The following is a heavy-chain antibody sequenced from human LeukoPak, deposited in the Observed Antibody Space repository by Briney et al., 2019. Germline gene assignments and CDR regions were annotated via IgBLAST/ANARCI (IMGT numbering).Heavy chain of an antibody. J-gene: IGHJ4*02. CDR1: GFIFSTYT. Sequence: GGSLRLSCAASGFIFSTYTMNWVRQAPGKGLEWVSSISSSGGSTYYADSVEGRFTISRDNSKNTLYLQVNSLRAEDTAVYYCAKAAVYHDSCPDSWGQGTLVTVSS. CDR3: AKAAVYHDSCPDS. D-gene: IGHD5/OR15-5a*01. V-gene: IGHV3-23*01. CDR2: ISSSGGST.